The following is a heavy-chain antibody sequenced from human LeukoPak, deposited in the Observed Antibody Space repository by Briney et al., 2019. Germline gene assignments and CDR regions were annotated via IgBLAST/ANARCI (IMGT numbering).Heavy chain of an antibody. Sequence: GGSLRLSCAASGFTFSSYSMNWVRQAPGKGLEWVSSISRSSSYIYYADSVKGRFTISRDNSKNTLYLQMNSLRAEDTAVYYCAKDRGVVIDAFDIWGQGTMVTVSS. CDR2: ISRSSSYI. V-gene: IGHV3-21*04. CDR1: GFTFSSYS. CDR3: AKDRGVVIDAFDI. D-gene: IGHD3-3*01. J-gene: IGHJ3*02.